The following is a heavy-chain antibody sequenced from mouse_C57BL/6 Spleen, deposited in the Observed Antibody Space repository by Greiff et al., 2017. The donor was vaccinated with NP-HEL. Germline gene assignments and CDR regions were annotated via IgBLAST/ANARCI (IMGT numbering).Heavy chain of an antibody. CDR2: IYPGDGDT. J-gene: IGHJ2*01. CDR3: ARSAILRGYYFDY. Sequence: QVQLQQSGPELVKPGASVKISCKASGYAFSSSWMNWVKQRPGKGLEWIGRIYPGDGDTNYNGKFKGKATLTADKSSSTAYMQLSSLTSEDSAVYFCARSAILRGYYFDYWGQGTTLTVSS. V-gene: IGHV1-82*01. D-gene: IGHD1-1*01. CDR1: GYAFSSSW.